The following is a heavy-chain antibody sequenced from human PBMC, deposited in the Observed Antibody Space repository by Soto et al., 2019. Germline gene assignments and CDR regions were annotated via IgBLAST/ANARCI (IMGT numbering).Heavy chain of an antibody. J-gene: IGHJ4*02. Sequence: TLSLTCTVSGGSISSSSYYWGWIRQPPGKGLEWIGSIYYSGSTYYNPSLKSRVTISVDTSKNQFSLKLNSLRAEDTAVYYCAKDAATIQSGWGQGTLVTVSS. V-gene: IGHV4-39*07. CDR2: IYYSGST. CDR3: AKDAATIQSG. D-gene: IGHD5-12*01. CDR1: GGSISSSSYY.